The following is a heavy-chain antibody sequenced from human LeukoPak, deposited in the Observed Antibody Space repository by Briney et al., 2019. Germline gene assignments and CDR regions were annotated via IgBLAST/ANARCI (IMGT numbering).Heavy chain of an antibody. CDR1: GGSISGSSYY. V-gene: IGHV4-39*07. D-gene: IGHD6-19*01. J-gene: IGHJ4*02. Sequence: SETLSLTCTVSGGSISGSSYYWGWIRQPPGKGLEWIGSIYYSGSTNYNPSLKSRVTISVDTSKNQFSLKLSSVTAADTAVYYCARERPTVAGTSNFDYWGQGTLVTVSS. CDR2: IYYSGST. CDR3: ARERPTVAGTSNFDY.